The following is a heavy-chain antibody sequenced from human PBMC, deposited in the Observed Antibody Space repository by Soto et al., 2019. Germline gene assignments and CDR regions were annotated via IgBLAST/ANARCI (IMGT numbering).Heavy chain of an antibody. Sequence: SETLSLTCAVYGGAFSGYYWSWIRQPPGKGLEWIGEINHSGSTNYNPSLKSRVTISVDTSKNQFSLKLSSVTAADTAVYYCARAPSTIFGVVRNWFDPWGQGTLVTVSS. CDR2: INHSGST. J-gene: IGHJ5*02. D-gene: IGHD3-3*01. CDR1: GGAFSGYY. V-gene: IGHV4-34*01. CDR3: ARAPSTIFGVVRNWFDP.